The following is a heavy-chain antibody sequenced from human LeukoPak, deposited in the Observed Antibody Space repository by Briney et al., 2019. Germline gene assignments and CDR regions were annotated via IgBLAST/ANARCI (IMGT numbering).Heavy chain of an antibody. CDR3: ARGVVNHYYDSSGYTGVIWDYAAFDI. CDR1: GYAFTSYA. J-gene: IGHJ3*02. Sequence: ASVKVSCKASGYAFTSYAMNWVRQAPGQGLEWMGGIIPIFGTANYAQKFQGRVTITADESTSTAYMELSSLRSEDTAVYYCARGVVNHYYDSSGYTGVIWDYAAFDIWGQGTMVTVSS. D-gene: IGHD3-22*01. V-gene: IGHV1-69*13. CDR2: IIPIFGTA.